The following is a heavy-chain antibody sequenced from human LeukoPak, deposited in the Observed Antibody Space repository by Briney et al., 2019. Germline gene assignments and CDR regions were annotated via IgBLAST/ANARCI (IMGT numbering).Heavy chain of an antibody. J-gene: IGHJ6*03. V-gene: IGHV3-11*04. Sequence: PGGSLRLSCAASGFTFSDYYMSWIRQAPGKGLEWVSYISSSGSTIYYADSVKGRFTISRDNAKNSLYLQMNSLRAEDTAVYYCAREWRCSSTKPHYYYYMDVWGKGTTVTVSS. CDR1: GFTFSDYY. D-gene: IGHD2-2*01. CDR3: AREWRCSSTKPHYYYYMDV. CDR2: ISSSGSTI.